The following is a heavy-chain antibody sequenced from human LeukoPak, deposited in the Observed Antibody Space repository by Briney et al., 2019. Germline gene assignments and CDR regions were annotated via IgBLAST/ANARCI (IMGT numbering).Heavy chain of an antibody. J-gene: IGHJ4*02. Sequence: GGSLRLSCAASGFTFSSYGMHWVRQAPGKGLEWVAVIWYDGSNKYCADSVKGRFTISRDNSKNTLYLQMNSLRAEDTAVYYCARAHGGSYLALDYWGQGTLVTVSS. CDR1: GFTFSSYG. V-gene: IGHV3-33*01. CDR3: ARAHGGSYLALDY. CDR2: IWYDGSNK. D-gene: IGHD3-10*01.